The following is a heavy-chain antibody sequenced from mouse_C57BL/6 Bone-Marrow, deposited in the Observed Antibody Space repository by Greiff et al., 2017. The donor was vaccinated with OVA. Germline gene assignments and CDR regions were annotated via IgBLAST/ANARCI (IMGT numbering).Heavy chain of an antibody. D-gene: IGHD1-1*01. Sequence: EVQLQQSGAELVRPGASVKLSCTASGFNIKDDYMHWVKQRPEQGLEWIGWIDPENGDTEYASKFQGKATITADTSSNTAYLQLSSLTAEDTAVYYCTTPYRLYYYGSSYDWYFDVWGTGTTVTVSS. CDR3: TTPYRLYYYGSSYDWYFDV. CDR2: IDPENGDT. CDR1: GFNIKDDY. V-gene: IGHV14-4*01. J-gene: IGHJ1*03.